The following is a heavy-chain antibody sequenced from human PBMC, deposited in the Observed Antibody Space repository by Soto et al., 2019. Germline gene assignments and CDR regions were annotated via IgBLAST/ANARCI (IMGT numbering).Heavy chain of an antibody. V-gene: IGHV3-48*02. CDR2: ISSSGATI. D-gene: IGHD3-22*01. Sequence: EVQLVESGGGLVQPGGSLKLSCAASAFTFSTYDMNWVRQAPGKGLEWVSYISSSGATIYYADSVQGRFTISRDNAKNSLFLEMHSLRDEDTAVYSCARAFGFYDTYGYYGAFYYYGMDVWGQGTTVTVSS. CDR3: ARAFGFYDTYGYYGAFYYYGMDV. CDR1: AFTFSTYD. J-gene: IGHJ6*02.